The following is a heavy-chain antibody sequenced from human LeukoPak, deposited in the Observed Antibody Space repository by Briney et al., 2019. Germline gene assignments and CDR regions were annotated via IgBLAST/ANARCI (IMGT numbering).Heavy chain of an antibody. CDR2: IYHSGST. CDR1: GASISSKY. Sequence: SETLSLTCTVSGASISSKYWSWIRQPPGKGLEWIGYIYHSGSTNYNPSLKSRVTISVDTSKSQFSLKLRTVTAADTAVYYCARSPYPGGNYPEFDYWGQGTLVTVSS. CDR3: ARSPYPGGNYPEFDY. V-gene: IGHV4-59*08. D-gene: IGHD1-26*01. J-gene: IGHJ4*02.